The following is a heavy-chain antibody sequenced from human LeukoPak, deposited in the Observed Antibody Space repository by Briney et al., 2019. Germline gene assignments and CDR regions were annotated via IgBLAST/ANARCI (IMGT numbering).Heavy chain of an antibody. V-gene: IGHV3-74*01. CDR1: GFTFSSYW. Sequence: GGSLRLSCAASGFTFSSYWMHWVRQAPGKGLVWVSRINTDGSSTSYADSVKGRFTISRDNAKNTLYLQMNSLRAEDTAVYYCARGFGDYYDSSGYYLFDYWGQGTLVTVSS. CDR2: INTDGSST. D-gene: IGHD3-22*01. J-gene: IGHJ4*02. CDR3: ARGFGDYYDSSGYYLFDY.